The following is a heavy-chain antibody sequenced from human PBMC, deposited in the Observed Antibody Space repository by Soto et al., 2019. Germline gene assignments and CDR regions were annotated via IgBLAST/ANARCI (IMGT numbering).Heavy chain of an antibody. Sequence: SETLSLTCTVSGGSIKNSGYYWSWVRQHPEKGLEWIGYISYSGSTDYAPSLKSRVTMSVDTSKNQFSLNLTSVTAADTAVYYCGRDAVTKRDFYYYGMDVWGRGTTVTVSS. V-gene: IGHV4-31*03. D-gene: IGHD4-4*01. CDR1: GGSIKNSGYY. J-gene: IGHJ6*02. CDR2: ISYSGST. CDR3: GRDAVTKRDFYYYGMDV.